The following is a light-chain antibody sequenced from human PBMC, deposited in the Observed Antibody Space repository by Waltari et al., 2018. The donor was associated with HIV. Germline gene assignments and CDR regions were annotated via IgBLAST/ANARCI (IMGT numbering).Light chain of an antibody. CDR3: SSYAGSYTFGV. CDR2: DVN. V-gene: IGLV2-11*01. Sequence: QPALTQPPSVSGSPGQSVTIPCTGTSSAVEASNYVSWYQHHPDKAPKLLIYDVNKRPSRVPDRFAGSKSGNTASLTISGLQAEDEADYYCSSYAGSYTFGVFGSGTRVTVL. J-gene: IGLJ1*01. CDR1: SSAVEASNY.